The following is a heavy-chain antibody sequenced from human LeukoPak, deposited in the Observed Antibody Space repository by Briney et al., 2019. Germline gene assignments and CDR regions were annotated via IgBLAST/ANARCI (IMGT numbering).Heavy chain of an antibody. CDR2: ISAYNGNT. CDR3: ARRISEGSSHY. CDR1: GYTFTIYG. Sequence: ASVTVSCKASGYTFTIYGITWVRQAPGQGLEWMGWISAYNGNTNYAQKLQGRVTMTTDTSTSTAYMELRSLRSDDTAVYYCARRISEGSSHYWGQGTLVTVSS. D-gene: IGHD2-2*01. V-gene: IGHV1-18*01. J-gene: IGHJ4*02.